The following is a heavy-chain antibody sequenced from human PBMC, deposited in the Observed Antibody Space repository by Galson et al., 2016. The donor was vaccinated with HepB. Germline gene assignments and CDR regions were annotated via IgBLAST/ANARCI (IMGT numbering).Heavy chain of an antibody. CDR3: ATYSGSYRLGY. Sequence: SLRLSCAASGFTFSSFSMNWVRQAPGKGLEWVSYIHSSSRTIYYADSVKGRFTISRYDARNSLYLQMNSLRAEDTDVYYCATYSGSYRLGYWGQGTLVSVSS. CDR2: IHSSSRTI. CDR1: GFTFSSFS. D-gene: IGHD1-26*01. J-gene: IGHJ4*02. V-gene: IGHV3-48*01.